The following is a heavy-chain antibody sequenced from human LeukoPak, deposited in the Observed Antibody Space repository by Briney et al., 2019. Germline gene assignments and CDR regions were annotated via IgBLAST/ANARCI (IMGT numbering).Heavy chain of an antibody. CDR3: AREVYGGNGRWGTSWFDP. V-gene: IGHV4-39*07. D-gene: IGHD4-23*01. Sequence: PSETLSLTCTVSGGSISSSSYYWGWIRQPPGKGLEWIGSIYYSGSTYYNPSLKSRVTISVDTSKNQFSLKLSSVTAADTAVYYCAREVYGGNGRWGTSWFDPWGQGTLVTVSS. J-gene: IGHJ5*02. CDR2: IYYSGST. CDR1: GGSISSSSYY.